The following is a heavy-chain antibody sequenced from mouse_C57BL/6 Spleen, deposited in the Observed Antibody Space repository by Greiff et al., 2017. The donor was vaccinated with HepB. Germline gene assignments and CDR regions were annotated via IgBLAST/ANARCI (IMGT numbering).Heavy chain of an antibody. Sequence: EVKLVESGEGLVKPGGSLKLSCAASGFTFSSYAMSWVRQTPEKRLEWVAYISSGGDYIYYADTVKGRFTISRDNARNTLYLQMSSLKSEDTAMYYCTRDGFTTVVDYAMDYWGQGTSVTVSS. D-gene: IGHD1-1*01. CDR2: ISSGGDYI. CDR1: GFTFSSYA. V-gene: IGHV5-9-1*02. J-gene: IGHJ4*01. CDR3: TRDGFTTVVDYAMDY.